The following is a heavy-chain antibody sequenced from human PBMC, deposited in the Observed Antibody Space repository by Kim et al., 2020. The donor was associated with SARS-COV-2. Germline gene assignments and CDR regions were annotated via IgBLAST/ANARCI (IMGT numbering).Heavy chain of an antibody. Sequence: ASVKVSCKAFGYTFTTFGICWVRQAPGQRLEWRAWVNPGTGDTKYSQKFQGRVTITTDTSASTAYMDLISLASEYTAVYYCARDLGGSESQPMYWFYPWGQG. J-gene: IGHJ5*01. CDR2: VNPGTGDT. CDR1: GYTFTTFG. V-gene: IGHV1-3*01. CDR3: ARDLGGSESQPMYWFYP. D-gene: IGHD3-10*01.